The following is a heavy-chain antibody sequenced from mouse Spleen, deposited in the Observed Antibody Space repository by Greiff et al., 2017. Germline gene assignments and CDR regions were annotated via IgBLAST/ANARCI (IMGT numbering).Heavy chain of an antibody. CDR3: TTFPHYYGSSPLAMDY. CDR1: GFNITDYY. V-gene: IGHV14-1*01. Sequence: EVQLQQSGAELVRPGASVKLSCTASGFNITDYYMHWVKQRPEQGLEWIGRIDPEDGDTEYAPKFQGKATMTADTSSNTAYLQLSSLTSEDTAVYYCTTFPHYYGSSPLAMDYWGQGTSVTVSS. J-gene: IGHJ4*01. D-gene: IGHD1-1*01. CDR2: IDPEDGDT.